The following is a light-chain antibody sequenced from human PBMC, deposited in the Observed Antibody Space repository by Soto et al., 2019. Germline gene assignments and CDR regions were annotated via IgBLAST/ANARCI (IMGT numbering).Light chain of an antibody. CDR1: NSDIGSHNF. J-gene: IGLJ3*02. CDR3: CSYTASTTWV. V-gene: IGLV2-14*01. Sequence: QSALTQPASVSGSPGQSITISCTGTNSDIGSHNFVSWYQHHPGKAPKLLIYELTNRPSGVSIRFSGSKSGNTASLTISGLQADDEGHYYCCSYTASTTWVFGGGTKLTVL. CDR2: ELT.